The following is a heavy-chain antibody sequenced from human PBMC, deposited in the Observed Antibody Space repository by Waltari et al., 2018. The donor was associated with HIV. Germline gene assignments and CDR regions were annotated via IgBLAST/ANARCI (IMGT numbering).Heavy chain of an antibody. J-gene: IGHJ6*02. CDR2: IDHSGNR. CDR3: ARGRGGCCSQTPGWGVHRYHYGLDV. Sequence: QVQLRQWGAGLLKPSETLSLTCAVYNGSLTGDYWTWIRQPPGKRLEYIGEIDHSGNRRNNWSLDRRVSIAIDPSKRQFSLKLTSVTAADTAVYYCARGRGGCCSQTPGWGVHRYHYGLDVWGQGTTVIVSS. CDR1: NGSLTGDY. V-gene: IGHV4-34*01. D-gene: IGHD2-2*03.